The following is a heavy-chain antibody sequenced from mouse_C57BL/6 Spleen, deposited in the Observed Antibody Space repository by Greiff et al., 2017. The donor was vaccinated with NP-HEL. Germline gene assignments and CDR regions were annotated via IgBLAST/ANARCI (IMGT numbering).Heavy chain of an antibody. CDR2: ISNLAYSI. Sequence: EVHLVESGGGLVQPGGSLKLSCAASGFTFSDYGMAWVRQAPRKGPEWVAFISNLAYSIYYADTVTGRFTISRENAKNTQYLEMSSLRSEDTAMYCCTAQGTATGALDYWGKGTTVTVSS. D-gene: IGHD3-2*01. CDR3: TAQGTATGALDY. J-gene: IGHJ4*01. CDR1: GFTFSDYG. V-gene: IGHV5-15*01.